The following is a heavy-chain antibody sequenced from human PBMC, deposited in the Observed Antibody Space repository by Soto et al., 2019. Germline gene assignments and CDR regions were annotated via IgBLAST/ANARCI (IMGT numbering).Heavy chain of an antibody. Sequence: PGGSLRLSCAASGFTFSSYSMNWVRQAPGKGLEWVSSISSSSSYIYYADSVKGRFTISRDNAKNSLYPQMNSLRAEDTAVYYCATLIAVAAPWGQGTLVTVSS. D-gene: IGHD6-19*01. CDR2: ISSSSSYI. CDR3: ATLIAVAAP. CDR1: GFTFSSYS. V-gene: IGHV3-21*01. J-gene: IGHJ5*02.